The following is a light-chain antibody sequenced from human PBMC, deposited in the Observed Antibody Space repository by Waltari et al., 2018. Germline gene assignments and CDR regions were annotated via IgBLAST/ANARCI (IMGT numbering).Light chain of an antibody. J-gene: IGKJ1*01. CDR1: QSVSRT. CDR2: DTS. V-gene: IGKV3-20*01. Sequence: EIVLTKSPGTLSLSPGERATLSCRASQSVSRTLAWYQQKPGQAPRLLIYDTSSRAAGIPDRFSGSGFGTDFSLTISRLEPEDFAVYYCQKYGTLPATFGQGTKVEIK. CDR3: QKYGTLPAT.